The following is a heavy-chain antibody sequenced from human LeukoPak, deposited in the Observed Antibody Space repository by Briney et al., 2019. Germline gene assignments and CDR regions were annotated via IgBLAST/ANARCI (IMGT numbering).Heavy chain of an antibody. V-gene: IGHV3-7*01. CDR1: GFTFSSYW. D-gene: IGHD3-22*01. Sequence: GGSLRLSCAASGFTFSSYWMSWVRQAPGKGLEWVANIKQDGSEKYYVDSVKGRLTISRDNAKNSLYLQMNSLRAEDTAVYYCARDRGYYYDSSGYYYYYWGQGTLVTVSS. CDR2: IKQDGSEK. J-gene: IGHJ4*02. CDR3: ARDRGYYYDSSGYYYYY.